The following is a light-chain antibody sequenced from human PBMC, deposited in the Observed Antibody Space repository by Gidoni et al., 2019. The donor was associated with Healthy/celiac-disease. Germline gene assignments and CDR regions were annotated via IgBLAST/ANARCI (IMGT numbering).Light chain of an antibody. Sequence: EIVLTQSPGTLSLSPGERATLSCRASQSVSSSYLAWYQQTPGQAPRLLIYGASSRATGIPDRFSGRVSGTDFTLTISRLEPEDFAVYYCQQYGSSHWTFXQXTKVEIQ. CDR2: GAS. V-gene: IGKV3-20*01. J-gene: IGKJ1*01. CDR3: QQYGSSHWT. CDR1: QSVSSSY.